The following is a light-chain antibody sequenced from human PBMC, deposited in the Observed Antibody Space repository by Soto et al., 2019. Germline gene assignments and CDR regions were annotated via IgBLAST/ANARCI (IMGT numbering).Light chain of an antibody. CDR1: SSNIGSNP. V-gene: IGLV1-44*01. CDR3: APWDDSLNGYV. CDR2: SEN. Sequence: QSVLTQPPSASGTPGQRVTISCSGSSSNIGSNPVNWYQQLPGTAPKLLIYSENQRPSGVPDRFSGSKSGTSASLAISGLQSEDEADYYCAPWDDSLNGYVFGTGTKLTVL. J-gene: IGLJ1*01.